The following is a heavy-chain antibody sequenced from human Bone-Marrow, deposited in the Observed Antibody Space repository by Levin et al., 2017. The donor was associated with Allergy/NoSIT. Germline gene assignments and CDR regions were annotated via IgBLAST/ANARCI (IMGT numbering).Heavy chain of an antibody. D-gene: IGHD6-19*01. J-gene: IGHJ4*02. CDR1: GFTFSSYT. CDR3: ARDDSSTAVAGTVVAS. V-gene: IGHV3-33*01. Sequence: GESLKISCAASGFTFSSYTMHWVRQAPGKGLEWVAIIWYDGSNEFYADSVKGRFTISRDNSKNTLHLQMNSLRGDDTAVYYCARDDSSTAVAGTVVASWGQGTLVTVSS. CDR2: IWYDGSNE.